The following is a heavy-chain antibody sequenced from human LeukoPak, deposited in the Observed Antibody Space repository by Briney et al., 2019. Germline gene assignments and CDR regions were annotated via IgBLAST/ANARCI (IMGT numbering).Heavy chain of an antibody. CDR2: MNPNSGNT. V-gene: IGHV1-8*03. CDR1: GGTFSSYA. Sequence: ASVKVSCKASGGTFSSYAINWVRQATGQGLEWMGWMNPNSGNTGYAQKFQGRVTITRNTSISTAYMELSSLRSEDTAVYYCARGWGYGDYVNAFDIWGQGTMVTVSS. J-gene: IGHJ3*02. D-gene: IGHD4-17*01. CDR3: ARGWGYGDYVNAFDI.